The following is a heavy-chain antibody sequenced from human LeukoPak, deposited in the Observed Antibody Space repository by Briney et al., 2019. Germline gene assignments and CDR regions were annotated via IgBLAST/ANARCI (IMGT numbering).Heavy chain of an antibody. D-gene: IGHD6-13*01. J-gene: IGHJ1*01. V-gene: IGHV1-69*04. CDR3: ARRRSYSSSLRHGYFQH. Sequence: SVKVSCKASGGTFSSYAISWVRQAPGQGLEWMGRIIPILGIANYAQKFQGRATITADKSTSTAYMELSSLRSEDTAVYYCARRRSYSSSLRHGYFQHWGQGTLVTVSS. CDR2: IIPILGIA. CDR1: GGTFSSYA.